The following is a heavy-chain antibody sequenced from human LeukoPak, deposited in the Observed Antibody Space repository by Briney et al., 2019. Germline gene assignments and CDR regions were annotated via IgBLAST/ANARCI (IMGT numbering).Heavy chain of an antibody. CDR2: IYYSGST. Sequence: SETLSLTCTVSGGSISSSSYYWGWIRQPPGKGLEWIGSIYYSGSTYYNPSLKSRVTISVDTSKNQFSLKLSSVTAADTAVYYCARENRGWTRYYYYYMDVWGKGTTVTISS. CDR1: GGSISSSSYY. CDR3: ARENRGWTRYYYYYMDV. D-gene: IGHD6-19*01. J-gene: IGHJ6*03. V-gene: IGHV4-39*07.